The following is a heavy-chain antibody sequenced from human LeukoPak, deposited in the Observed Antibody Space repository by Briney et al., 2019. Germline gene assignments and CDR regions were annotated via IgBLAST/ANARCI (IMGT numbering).Heavy chain of an antibody. J-gene: IGHJ4*02. Sequence: PGRSLRLSCAASGFTFSSYWMHWVRQAPGKGLVWVSRINSDGSSTSYADSVKGRFTISRDNAKNTLYLQMNSLRAEDTAVYYCARGDSSSAFDYWGQGNLVTVSS. V-gene: IGHV3-74*01. D-gene: IGHD6-6*01. CDR2: INSDGSST. CDR3: ARGDSSSAFDY. CDR1: GFTFSSYW.